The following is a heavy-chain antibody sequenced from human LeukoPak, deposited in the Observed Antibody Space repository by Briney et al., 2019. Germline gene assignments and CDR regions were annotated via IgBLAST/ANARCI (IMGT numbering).Heavy chain of an antibody. CDR1: GGSISSYY. V-gene: IGHV4-59*01. CDR3: ARAAAAGDFDY. Sequence: SETLSLTCTVSGGSISSYYWSWIRQPPGKGLEWIGYIYYSGSTNYNPSLKSRVTISVDTSKNQCSLKLSSVTAADTAVYYCARAAAAGDFDYWGQGTLVTVYS. CDR2: IYYSGST. J-gene: IGHJ4*02. D-gene: IGHD6-13*01.